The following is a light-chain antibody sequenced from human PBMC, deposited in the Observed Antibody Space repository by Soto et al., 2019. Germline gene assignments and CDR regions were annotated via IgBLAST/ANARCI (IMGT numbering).Light chain of an antibody. CDR3: QSYDSSLSGFAV. CDR1: SSNIGAGYD. V-gene: IGLV1-40*01. CDR2: GNS. Sequence: QSVLTQPPSVYGATWQRVTISCTGSSSNIGAGYDVHWYQQLPGTAPKLLIYGNSNRPSGVPDRYSGSKSGTSASLAITGLQAEDEADYYCQSYDSSLSGFAVFGGGTQLTV. J-gene: IGLJ7*01.